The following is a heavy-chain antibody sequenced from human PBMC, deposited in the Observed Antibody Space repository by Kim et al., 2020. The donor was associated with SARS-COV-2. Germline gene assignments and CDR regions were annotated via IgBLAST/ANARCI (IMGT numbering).Heavy chain of an antibody. CDR2: INWNGGST. CDR1: GFTFDDYG. D-gene: IGHD3-3*01. Sequence: GGSLRLSCAASGFTFDDYGMGWVRQAPGKGLEWVSGINWNGGSTGYADSVKGRFTISRDNAKNSLYLQMNSLRAEDTALYHCARGVKPNYDFWSGYYGSYYYYGMDVWGQGTTVTVSS. CDR3: ARGVKPNYDFWSGYYGSYYYYGMDV. V-gene: IGHV3-20*01. J-gene: IGHJ6*02.